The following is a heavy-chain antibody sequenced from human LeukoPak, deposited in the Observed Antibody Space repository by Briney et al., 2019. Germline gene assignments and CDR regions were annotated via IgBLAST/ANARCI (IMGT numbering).Heavy chain of an antibody. J-gene: IGHJ4*02. V-gene: IGHV3-23*01. CDR1: GFTFSSYA. Sequence: GGSLRLSCAASGFTFSSYAMSWVRQAPVKGLAWVSGISSSGGDTPHADSVKGRFTISRDNSKNTVYLQMNSLRVEDTAIYYCARKVAGAAPFDSWGQGTLVTVSS. CDR3: ARKVAGAAPFDS. D-gene: IGHD6-19*01. CDR2: ISSSGGDT.